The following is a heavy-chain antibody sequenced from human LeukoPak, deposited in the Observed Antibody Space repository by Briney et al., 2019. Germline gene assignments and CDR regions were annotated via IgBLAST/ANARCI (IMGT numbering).Heavy chain of an antibody. J-gene: IGHJ4*02. D-gene: IGHD3-3*01. CDR1: GGSISSYY. CDR3: ARGRITIFGVVIATPAPIYDY. V-gene: IGHV4-4*07. Sequence: SETLSLTCTVSGGSISSYYWSWIRQPAGKGLEWIGRIYTSGSTNYNPSLKSRVTMSVDTSKNQFSLKLSSVTAADTAVYYCARGRITIFGVVIATPAPIYDYWGQGTLVTVSS. CDR2: IYTSGST.